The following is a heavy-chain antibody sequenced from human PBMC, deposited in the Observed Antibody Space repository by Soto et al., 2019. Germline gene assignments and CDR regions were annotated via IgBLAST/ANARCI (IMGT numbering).Heavy chain of an antibody. V-gene: IGHV1-69*02. CDR2: IIPILGIA. J-gene: IGHJ4*02. Sequence: QVQLVQSGAEVKKPGSSVKVSCKASGGTFSSYTISWVRQAPGQGLEWMGRIIPILGIANYAQKFQGRVTITADKSTSTAYMELSSLRSEDTAVYYCARALGVGATKFDYWGQGTLLTVSS. CDR1: GGTFSSYT. D-gene: IGHD1-26*01. CDR3: ARALGVGATKFDY.